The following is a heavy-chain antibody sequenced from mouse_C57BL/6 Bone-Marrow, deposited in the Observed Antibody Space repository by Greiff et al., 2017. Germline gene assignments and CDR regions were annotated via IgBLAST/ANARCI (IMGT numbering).Heavy chain of an antibody. CDR2: IDPETGGT. V-gene: IGHV1-15*01. CDR1: GYTFTDYE. Sequence: QVHVKQSGAELVRPGASVTLSCKASGYTFTDYEMHWVKQTPVHGLEWIGAIDPETGGTAYNQKFKGKAILTADKSSSTAYMELRSLTSEDSAVYYCTNYGSSSYYYAMDYWGQGTSVTVSS. D-gene: IGHD1-1*01. J-gene: IGHJ4*01. CDR3: TNYGSSSYYYAMDY.